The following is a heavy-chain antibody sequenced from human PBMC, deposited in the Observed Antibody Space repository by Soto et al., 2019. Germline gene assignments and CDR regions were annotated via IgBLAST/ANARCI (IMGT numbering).Heavy chain of an antibody. CDR1: GGSIRSGDYY. CDR3: AREIMAADHFDY. V-gene: IGHV4-30-4*01. J-gene: IGHJ4*02. D-gene: IGHD6-13*01. Sequence: QIQLHESGPGLVKPSQTLSLTCTVSGGSIRSGDYYWSWIRQTPERGLVWCGYVHYSGNTFYNPSLKSRASISLDTSRNQFSLNLSSVTAADSAVYYCAREIMAADHFDYWGQGALVTVSS. CDR2: VHYSGNT.